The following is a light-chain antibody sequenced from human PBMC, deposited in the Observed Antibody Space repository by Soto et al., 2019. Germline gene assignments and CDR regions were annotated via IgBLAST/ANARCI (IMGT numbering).Light chain of an antibody. J-gene: IGKJ1*01. CDR3: MQRKEFPWT. CDR1: QSLLHSDDGNTY. V-gene: IGKV2-40*01. Sequence: DLVMTQTPLSLPVTPGESASISCRASQSLLHSDDGNTYLDWYLQKPGQSPQLLIKTLSYRAPGNPDRFSGSGSGTDFTLKINRVEAADVGVYYCMQRKEFPWTFGQGTKVEIK. CDR2: TLS.